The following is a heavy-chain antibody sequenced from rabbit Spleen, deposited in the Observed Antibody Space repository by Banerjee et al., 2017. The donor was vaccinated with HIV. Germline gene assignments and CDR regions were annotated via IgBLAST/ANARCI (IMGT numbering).Heavy chain of an antibody. Sequence: LEESGGGLVKPGGTLTLTCTVSGFSFNNNWICWVRQAPGKGLEWIACIDTNDGDTDYANWPKGRFTISKTSSTTVTLQMTSLTAADTATYFCARDSGSSFSSYGMDLWGPGTSSPS. V-gene: IGHV1S45*01. J-gene: IGHJ6*01. CDR1: GFSFNNNW. D-gene: IGHD8-1*01. CDR2: IDTNDGDT. CDR3: ARDSGSSFSSYGMDL.